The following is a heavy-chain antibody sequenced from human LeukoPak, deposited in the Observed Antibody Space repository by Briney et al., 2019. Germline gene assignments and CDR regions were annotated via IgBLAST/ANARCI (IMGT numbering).Heavy chain of an antibody. CDR1: GYTLTELS. J-gene: IGHJ6*02. Sequence: GASVNVSCKVSGYTLTELSMHWVRQAPGKGRGWMGGFDPEDGETIYAQKFQGRVTMTEETSTDTAYMELSSLRSEDTAVYYCARDTYGMDVWGQGTTVTVSS. V-gene: IGHV1-24*01. CDR3: ARDTYGMDV. CDR2: FDPEDGET.